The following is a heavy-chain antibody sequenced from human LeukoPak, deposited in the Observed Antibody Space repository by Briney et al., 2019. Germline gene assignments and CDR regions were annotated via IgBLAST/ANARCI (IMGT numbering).Heavy chain of an antibody. D-gene: IGHD5-24*01. CDR1: GGSISSYY. CDR3: ARVTVRDGYNPYFDD. J-gene: IGHJ4*02. V-gene: IGHV4-59*01. Sequence: PSETLSLTCTVSGGSISSYYWSWIRQPPGKGLEWIGYIYYSGSTNYKPSLKSRVTISVDTSKNQFSLKLSSVTAADTAVYYCARVTVRDGYNPYFDDWGQGTLVTVSS. CDR2: IYYSGST.